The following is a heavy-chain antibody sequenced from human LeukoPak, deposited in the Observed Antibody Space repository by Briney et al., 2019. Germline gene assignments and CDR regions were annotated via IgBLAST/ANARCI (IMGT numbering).Heavy chain of an antibody. CDR2: ISYDGSNK. CDR1: GFTFSSYA. Sequence: GGSLRLSCAASGFTFSSYAMSWVRQTPGKGLEWVAVISYDGSNKYYADSVKGRFTISRDNSKNTLYLQMNSLRAEDTAVYYCARDHGVAGYSYGHHFDYWGQGTLVTVSS. V-gene: IGHV3-30-3*01. J-gene: IGHJ4*02. D-gene: IGHD5-18*01. CDR3: ARDHGVAGYSYGHHFDY.